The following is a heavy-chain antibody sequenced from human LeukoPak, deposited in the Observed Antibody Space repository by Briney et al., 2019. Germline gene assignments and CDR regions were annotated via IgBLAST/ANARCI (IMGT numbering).Heavy chain of an antibody. D-gene: IGHD3-10*01. CDR2: ISNTGTTM. CDR3: AKVPYSDYGSGRPPFMDV. Sequence: GGSLRLSCAASGFTFSDFYMSWLRQTPGKGLEWISYISNTGTTMDYADSVKGRFTISRDNSKNTLYLQMNSLRAEDTAIHYCAKVPYSDYGSGRPPFMDVWGQGTTVAVSS. V-gene: IGHV3-11*01. J-gene: IGHJ6*02. CDR1: GFTFSDFY.